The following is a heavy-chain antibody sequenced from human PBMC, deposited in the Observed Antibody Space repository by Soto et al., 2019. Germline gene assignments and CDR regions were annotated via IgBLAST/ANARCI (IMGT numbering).Heavy chain of an antibody. Sequence: QVQLMQSGAEVKKPGASVKVSCKASGDTFTDYYIHWVRQAPGQGLEWMGTVNPSGGHTTYAQHFLGRATMTRDTSTGPLYMELTSLTSADTAIYYCARGGHVVVVTAALDYWGQGTLVTVSS. V-gene: IGHV1-46*01. D-gene: IGHD2-21*02. CDR3: ARGGHVVVVTAALDY. CDR1: GDTFTDYY. CDR2: VNPSGGHT. J-gene: IGHJ4*02.